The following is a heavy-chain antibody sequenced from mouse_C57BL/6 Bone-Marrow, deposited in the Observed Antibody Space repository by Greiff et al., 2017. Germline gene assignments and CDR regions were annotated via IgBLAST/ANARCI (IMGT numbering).Heavy chain of an antibody. Sequence: VQLKQSGPVLVKPGASVKMSCKASGYTFTDYYMNWVKQSHGKSLEWIGVINPYNGGTSYNQKFKGKATLTVDKSSSTAYMELNSLTSEDSAVYYCARSWNYGSSYEVDYWGQGTTLTVSS. D-gene: IGHD1-1*01. V-gene: IGHV1-19*01. CDR1: GYTFTDYY. J-gene: IGHJ2*01. CDR3: ARSWNYGSSYEVDY. CDR2: INPYNGGT.